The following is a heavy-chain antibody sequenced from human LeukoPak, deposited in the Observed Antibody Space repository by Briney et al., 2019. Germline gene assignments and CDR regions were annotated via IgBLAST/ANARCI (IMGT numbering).Heavy chain of an antibody. CDR3: ARGSIMPTGDDAFDI. D-gene: IGHD7-27*01. V-gene: IGHV4-30-2*01. CDR1: GGSISSGGYS. J-gene: IGHJ3*02. Sequence: PSETLSLTCAVSGGSISSGGYSWSWLWQPPGKGLEWIGYIYHSGSTYYNPSLKSRVTISVDRSKNQFSLKLSSVTAADTAVYYCARGSIMPTGDDAFDIWGQGTMVTVSS. CDR2: IYHSGST.